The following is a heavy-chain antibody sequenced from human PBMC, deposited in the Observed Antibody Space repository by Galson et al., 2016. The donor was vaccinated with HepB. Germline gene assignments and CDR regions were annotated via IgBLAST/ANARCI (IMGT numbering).Heavy chain of an antibody. V-gene: IGHV5-51*01. J-gene: IGHJ4*02. CDR1: GYSFTNYW. D-gene: IGHD1-26*01. Sequence: QSGAEVKKPGDSLKISCKTSGYSFTNYWIAWVRQMPGKGLEWMGIIYPRDSETRFNPSFEGLVPMSSDKSITTAYLQLINLKASDTAMYYCARVSSGTYYLMDYWGQGTLATVSS. CDR2: IYPRDSET. CDR3: ARVSSGTYYLMDY.